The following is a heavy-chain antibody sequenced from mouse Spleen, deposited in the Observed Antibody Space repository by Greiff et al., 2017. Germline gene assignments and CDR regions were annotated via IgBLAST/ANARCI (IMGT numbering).Heavy chain of an antibody. V-gene: IGHV1-15*01. CDR2: IDPETGGT. Sequence: QVQLKQSGAELVRPGASVTLSCKASGYTFTDYEMHWVKQTPVHGLEWIGAIDPETGGTAYNQKFKGKAILTADKSSSTAYMELRSLTSEDSAVYYCTREEIDWGQGTLVTVSA. CDR3: TREEID. CDR1: GYTFTDYE. J-gene: IGHJ3*01.